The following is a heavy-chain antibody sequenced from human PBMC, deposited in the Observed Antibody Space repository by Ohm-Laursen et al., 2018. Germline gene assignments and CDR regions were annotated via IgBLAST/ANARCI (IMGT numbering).Heavy chain of an antibody. D-gene: IGHD2-8*02. CDR1: GFTFSSYW. J-gene: IGHJ4*02. CDR2: VIGSGVNT. CDR3: AKGTAVSCTGRFCYFFDY. Sequence: SLRLSCTASGFTFSSYWMHWVRQVPGKGLEWVSSVIGSGVNTYYADSVKGRFSVSRDNSKNTLSLQMNSLRAEDTAIYYCAKGTAVSCTGRFCYFFDYWGQGTLVTVSS. V-gene: IGHV3-23*01.